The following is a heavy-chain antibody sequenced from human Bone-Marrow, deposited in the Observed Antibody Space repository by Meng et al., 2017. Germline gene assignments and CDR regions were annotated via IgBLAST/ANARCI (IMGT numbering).Heavy chain of an antibody. D-gene: IGHD5-12*01. Sequence: GSLRLSCTVSGGSISSSSYYWGWIRQPPGKGLEWIGSIYYSGSTYYNPSLKSRVTISVDTSKNQFSLKLSSVTAADTAVYYCARVSSGYDYTYNDAFDIWGQGTMVTVSS. CDR1: GGSISSSSYY. V-gene: IGHV4-39*07. CDR2: IYYSGST. J-gene: IGHJ3*02. CDR3: ARVSSGYDYTYNDAFDI.